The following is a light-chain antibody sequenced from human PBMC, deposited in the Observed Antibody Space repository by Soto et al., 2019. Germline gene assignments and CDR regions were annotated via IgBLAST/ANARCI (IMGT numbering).Light chain of an antibody. J-gene: IGLJ3*02. CDR1: TSNIANNY. V-gene: IGLV1-51*01. CDR2: DNN. Sequence: QSVSTQPPSVSAAPGQKVTISCSGTTSNIANNYVSWYQQPPGTAPRLLIYDNNKRSSGIPDRFSGSKSGTSATLDITGLQTGDEADYYCGTWDSSLGTEVFGGGTKLTVL. CDR3: GTWDSSLGTEV.